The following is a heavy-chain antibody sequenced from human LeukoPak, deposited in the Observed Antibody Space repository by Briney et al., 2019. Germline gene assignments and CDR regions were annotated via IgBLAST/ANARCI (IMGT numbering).Heavy chain of an antibody. CDR1: GGSISSYY. CDR3: ARGEGYCSGGSCFIDGFHI. V-gene: IGHV4-59*01. CDR2: IYYSGST. Sequence: SETLSLTCTVSGGSISSYYWNWIRQPPGKGLEWIGHIYYSGSTNYNPSLKSRVTISVDTSKNQFSLKLSSVTAADTAVYYCARGEGYCSGGSCFIDGFHIWGQGTMVTVSS. D-gene: IGHD2-15*01. J-gene: IGHJ3*02.